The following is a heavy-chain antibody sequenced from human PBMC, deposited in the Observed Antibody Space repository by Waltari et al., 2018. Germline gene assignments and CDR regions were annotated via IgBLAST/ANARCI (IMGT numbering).Heavy chain of an antibody. CDR2: INHSGST. J-gene: IGHJ6*02. Sequence: QVQLQQWGAGLLKPSETLSLTCAVYGGSFSGYYWSWIRQPPGKGLEWIGEINHSGSTNYNPSLKSRVTISVDTSKNQFSLKLRSVTAADTAVYYCARGGPRYPGRGEYYYYYGMDVWGQGTTVTVSS. CDR3: ARGGPRYPGRGEYYYYYGMDV. D-gene: IGHD3-10*01. CDR1: GGSFSGYY. V-gene: IGHV4-34*01.